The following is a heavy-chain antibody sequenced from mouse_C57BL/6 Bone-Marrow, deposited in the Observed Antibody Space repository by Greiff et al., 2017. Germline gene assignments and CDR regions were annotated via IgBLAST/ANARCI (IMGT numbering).Heavy chain of an antibody. D-gene: IGHD2-1*01. CDR3: ARGGNLDY. V-gene: IGHV1-59*01. Sequence: VQLQQPGAELVRPGTSVKLSCKAFGYTFTSYWMHWVKQRPGQGLEWIGVIDPSDSYTNYNQKFKGKATLTVDTSSSTAYMQLSSLTSEDSAVYYCARGGNLDYWGQGTTLTVSS. CDR1: GYTFTSYW. CDR2: IDPSDSYT. J-gene: IGHJ2*01.